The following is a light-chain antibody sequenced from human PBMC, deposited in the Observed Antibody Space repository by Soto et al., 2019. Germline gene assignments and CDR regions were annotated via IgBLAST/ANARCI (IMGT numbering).Light chain of an antibody. Sequence: QSALTQPASVSGSPGQSITISCTGTSSEVGGYNYVSWYQQHPGKAPKLMIYEVSNRPSGVSNRFSGSKSGNTASLTISGLQAEDEADYYCSSYTSSSTLWVFGTGTQLTVL. CDR3: SSYTSSSTLWV. V-gene: IGLV2-14*01. CDR2: EVS. J-gene: IGLJ1*01. CDR1: SSEVGGYNY.